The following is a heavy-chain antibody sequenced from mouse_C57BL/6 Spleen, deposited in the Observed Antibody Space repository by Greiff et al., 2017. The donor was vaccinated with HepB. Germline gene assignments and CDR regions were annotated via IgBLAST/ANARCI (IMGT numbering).Heavy chain of an antibody. Sequence: VQLQQSGPELVKPGASVKISCKASGYSFTSYYIHWVKQRPGQGLEWIGWIYPGSGNTKYNEKFKGKATLTADTSSSTAYMQLSSLTSEDSAVYYCASGFITTVVARAMDYWGQGTSVTVSS. CDR2: IYPGSGNT. J-gene: IGHJ4*01. D-gene: IGHD1-1*01. V-gene: IGHV1-66*01. CDR1: GYSFTSYY. CDR3: ASGFITTVVARAMDY.